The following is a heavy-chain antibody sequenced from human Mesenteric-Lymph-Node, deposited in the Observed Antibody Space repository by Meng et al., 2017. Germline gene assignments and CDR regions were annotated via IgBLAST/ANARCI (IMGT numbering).Heavy chain of an antibody. CDR2: MYYSGTT. V-gene: IGHV4-39*07. D-gene: IGHD4-17*01. CDR3: ARVRARHYGDFPYYFDY. J-gene: IGHJ4*02. CDR1: GGSISSSSYY. Sequence: SETLSLTCTVSGGSISSSSYYWGWIRQPPGKGLEWIGSMYYSGTTYYNPSLKSRLTMSVDTSKNQFSLKLTSVTAADTAVYYCARVRARHYGDFPYYFDYWGQGTLVTVSS.